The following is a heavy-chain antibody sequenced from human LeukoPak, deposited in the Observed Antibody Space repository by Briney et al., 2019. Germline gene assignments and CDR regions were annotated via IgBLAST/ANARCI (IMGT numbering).Heavy chain of an antibody. CDR3: AKDRGRVVVVAASYYYGMDV. CDR2: IRYDGSNK. J-gene: IGHJ6*02. CDR1: GFTFSSYG. D-gene: IGHD2-15*01. V-gene: IGHV3-30*02. Sequence: GGSLRLSCAASGFTFSSYGMHWVRQAPGKGLEWVAFIRYDGSNKYYADSVKGRFTISRDNSKNTLYLQMNSLRAEDTAVYYCAKDRGRVVVVAASYYYGMDVWGQGTTVTVSS.